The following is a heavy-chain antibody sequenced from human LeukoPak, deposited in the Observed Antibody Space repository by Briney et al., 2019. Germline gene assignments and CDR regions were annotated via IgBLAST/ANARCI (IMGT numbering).Heavy chain of an antibody. Sequence: GGSLRLSCTTSGFTFSNYAMSWVRQAPGKGLEWVSYISSSGSTIYYTDSVKGRFTISRDNAKNSPYLQMNSLRAEDTAVYYCARDLLPYGNWFDPWGQGTLVTVSS. J-gene: IGHJ5*02. CDR3: ARDLLPYGNWFDP. D-gene: IGHD4-17*01. V-gene: IGHV3-11*01. CDR1: GFTFSNYA. CDR2: ISSSGSTI.